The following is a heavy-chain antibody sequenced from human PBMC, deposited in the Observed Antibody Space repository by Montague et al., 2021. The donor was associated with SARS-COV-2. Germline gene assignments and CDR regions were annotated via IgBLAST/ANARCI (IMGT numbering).Heavy chain of an antibody. J-gene: IGHJ3*02. Sequence: SETLSLTCTVSGGSISSYYCSWIWLPPGKGLGLNGFIYYCGSTSYSPSLKSRVTMSLDTSKTQFSLTLNFVSAAATAVYYCSRGSYGPDAFDIWGQGTMVTVSS. V-gene: IGHV4-59*01. CDR2: IYYCGST. CDR1: GGSISSYY. CDR3: SRGSYGPDAFDI. D-gene: IGHD5-18*01.